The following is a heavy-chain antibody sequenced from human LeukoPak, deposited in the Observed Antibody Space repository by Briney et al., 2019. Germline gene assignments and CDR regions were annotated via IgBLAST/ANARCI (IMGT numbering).Heavy chain of an antibody. CDR2: ISSSGSTI. D-gene: IGHD5-24*01. CDR1: GFTFSDYY. J-gene: IGHJ3*02. Sequence: NPGGSLRLSCAASGFTFSDYYMSWIRQAPRKGLEWVSYISSSGSTIYYADSVKGRFTISRDNAKNSLYLQMNSLRTEDTAVYYCVKDRKSRDLDSLDIWGQGTMVTVSS. CDR3: VKDRKSRDLDSLDI. V-gene: IGHV3-11*01.